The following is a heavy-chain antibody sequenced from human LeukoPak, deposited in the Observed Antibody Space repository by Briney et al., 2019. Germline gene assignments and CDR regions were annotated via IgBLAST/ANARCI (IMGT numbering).Heavy chain of an antibody. V-gene: IGHV4-30-4*01. Sequence: SETLSLTCTVSGGSISSGDYYWSWIRQPPGKGLEWIGYIYYSGSTYYNPSLKSRVTISVDTPKNHFSLKLSSVTAADTAVYYCASAKYCSSTSCPPGHDAFDIWGQGTMVTVSS. J-gene: IGHJ3*02. CDR1: GGSISSGDYY. CDR3: ASAKYCSSTSCPPGHDAFDI. CDR2: IYYSGST. D-gene: IGHD2-2*01.